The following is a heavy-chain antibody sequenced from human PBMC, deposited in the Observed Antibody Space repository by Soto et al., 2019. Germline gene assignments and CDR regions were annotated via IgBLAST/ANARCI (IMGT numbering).Heavy chain of an antibody. J-gene: IGHJ6*02. CDR1: GGSVSSGSYY. D-gene: IGHD5-12*01. V-gene: IGHV4-61*01. CDR3: AIVATKYYYYGMDV. Sequence: PSETLSLTCTVSGGSVSSGSYYWSWIRQPPGKGLEWIGYIYYSGSTNYNPSLKSRVTISVDTSKNQFSLKLSSVTAADTAVYYCAIVATKYYYYGMDVWGQGTTVTVSS. CDR2: IYYSGST.